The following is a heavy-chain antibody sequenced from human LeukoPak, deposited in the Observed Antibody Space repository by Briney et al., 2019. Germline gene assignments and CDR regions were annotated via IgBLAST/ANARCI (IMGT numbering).Heavy chain of an antibody. Sequence: GGSLRLSCAVSGVTYSVYAMSWVRQAPRKGLEWVSTISGSGDTTYSADSVKGRFTISRDNSKNTLYLQMNSLRVEDTAVYYCARDGRLDGYHGIVDNWGQGTLVTVSS. D-gene: IGHD5-24*01. V-gene: IGHV3-23*01. CDR2: ISGSGDTT. CDR3: ARDGRLDGYHGIVDN. J-gene: IGHJ4*02. CDR1: GVTYSVYA.